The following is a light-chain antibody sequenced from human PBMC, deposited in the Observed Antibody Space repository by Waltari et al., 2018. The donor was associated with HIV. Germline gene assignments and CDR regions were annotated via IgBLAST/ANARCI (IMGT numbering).Light chain of an antibody. J-gene: IGKJ3*01. Sequence: EIVLTQSPATLSLSPGERATLSCRASQGVSSYLAWDQQKPGQAPRLLIYDASNRATGIPARFSGSGPGTDFTLTISSLEPEDFAVYYCQQRSNWHEVTFGPGTKVDIK. CDR1: QGVSSY. CDR2: DAS. V-gene: IGKV3D-11*01. CDR3: QQRSNWHEVT.